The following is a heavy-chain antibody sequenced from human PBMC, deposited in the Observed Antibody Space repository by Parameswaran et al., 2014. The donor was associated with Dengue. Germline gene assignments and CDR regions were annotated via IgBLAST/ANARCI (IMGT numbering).Heavy chain of an antibody. CDR2: IYYSGST. D-gene: IGHD3-10*01. CDR3: ARGLDYYGSGSV. V-gene: IGHV4-59*01. Sequence: RWIRQPPGKGLEWIGYIYYSGSTTYNPSLKSRVTISVDTSKNQFSLKLSSVTAADTAVYYCARGLDYYGSGSVWGHGTTVTVSS. J-gene: IGHJ6*02.